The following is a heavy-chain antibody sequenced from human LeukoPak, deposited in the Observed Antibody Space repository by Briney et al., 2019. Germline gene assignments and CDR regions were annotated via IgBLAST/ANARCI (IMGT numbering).Heavy chain of an antibody. V-gene: IGHV3-74*01. CDR3: AGGYYYGSGTYQDY. D-gene: IGHD3-10*01. J-gene: IGHJ4*02. CDR1: GFTFSAYW. Sequence: GGSLRLSCAASGFTFSAYWMHWVRHAPGKGLVWVSRMNSDASSTSSADSVKGRFTISRDNAKNTMYLQMNSLRAEDTAVYYCAGGYYYGSGTYQDYWGQETLVTVSS. CDR2: MNSDASST.